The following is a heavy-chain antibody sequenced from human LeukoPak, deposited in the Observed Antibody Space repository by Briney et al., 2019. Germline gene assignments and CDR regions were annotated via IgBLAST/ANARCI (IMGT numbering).Heavy chain of an antibody. CDR1: GFTFSTYA. Sequence: GGSLRLSCAASGFTFSTYAMSWVRQAPGKGLEWVSGLTGDGGGTSYADSVKSRFTISRDNSKNTLYLQMNSLRAEDTSVYYCARDRGYCSGGSCYSNAFDIWGQGTMVTVSS. V-gene: IGHV3-23*01. CDR3: ARDRGYCSGGSCYSNAFDI. J-gene: IGHJ3*02. D-gene: IGHD2-15*01. CDR2: LTGDGGGT.